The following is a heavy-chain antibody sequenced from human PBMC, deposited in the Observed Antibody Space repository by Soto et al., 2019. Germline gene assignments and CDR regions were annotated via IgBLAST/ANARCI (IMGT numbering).Heavy chain of an antibody. CDR2: IFPSDSDT. CDR3: ARKDKSGYFNWFDP. V-gene: IGHV5-51*01. Sequence: PVESVNISCRTSGYRFTSYWIAWVLQMPGKGLEWMGIIFPSDSDTRYSPSFQGQVTISADRSTSTVFLQWASLKASDTAVYFCARKDKSGYFNWFDPWGQGTMVTVSS. CDR1: GYRFTSYW. J-gene: IGHJ5*02. D-gene: IGHD3-22*01.